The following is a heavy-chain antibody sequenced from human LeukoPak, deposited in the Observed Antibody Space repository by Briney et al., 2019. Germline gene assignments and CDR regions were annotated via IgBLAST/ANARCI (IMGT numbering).Heavy chain of an antibody. CDR3: ARGDGYNDAEYLQH. Sequence: GGSLRLSCATSGFTFSGCAMHWVRQAPGKGLEWVAVVSYDGIIKYYADSLKGRFTISRDNSKKTLYLQMNSLRVEDTAVYYCARGDGYNDAEYLQHWGQGTLVTVS. CDR1: GFTFSGCA. V-gene: IGHV3-30*04. D-gene: IGHD5-24*01. CDR2: VSYDGIIK. J-gene: IGHJ1*01.